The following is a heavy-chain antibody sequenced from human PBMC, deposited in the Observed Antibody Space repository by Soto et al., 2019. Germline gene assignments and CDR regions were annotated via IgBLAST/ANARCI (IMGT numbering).Heavy chain of an antibody. CDR2: ISYDGSNK. Sequence: GGSLKLSCAAFGFCFCSSVMHWVRQAPGKGLEWVAVISYDGSNKYYADSVKGRFTISRDNSKNTLYLQMNSLRAEDTAVYYCAIYSSGWYPLDYWGQGT. V-gene: IGHV3-30*03. J-gene: IGHJ4*02. D-gene: IGHD6-19*01. CDR1: GFCFCSSV. CDR3: AIYSSGWYPLDY.